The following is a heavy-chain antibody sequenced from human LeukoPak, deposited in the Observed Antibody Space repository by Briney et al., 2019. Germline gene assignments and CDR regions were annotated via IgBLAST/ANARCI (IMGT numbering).Heavy chain of an antibody. J-gene: IGHJ6*02. CDR1: GGSISSGDYY. CDR2: IYYSGST. Sequence: SETLSLTCTVSGGSISSGDYYWSWIRQPPGKGLEWIGYIYYSGSTYYNPSLKSRVTISVDTSKNQFSLELSSVTAADTAVYYCARDPEYGDYRYGMDVWGQGTTVTVSS. V-gene: IGHV4-30-4*01. D-gene: IGHD4-17*01. CDR3: ARDPEYGDYRYGMDV.